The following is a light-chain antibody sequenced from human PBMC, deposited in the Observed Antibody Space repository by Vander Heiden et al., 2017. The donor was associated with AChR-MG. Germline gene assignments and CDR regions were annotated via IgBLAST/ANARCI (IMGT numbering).Light chain of an antibody. V-gene: IGLV1-36*01. Sequence: QSVLSQPPSVSEGPRQRVTISCSGSSSNIGSHAVNWYQQVPGKAPKLLIYYDDLLPSGVSDRFSGSKSGTSASLAITGLQSEDEADYYCAVWDAGLRAYVFGTGTKLTVL. CDR2: YDD. J-gene: IGLJ1*01. CDR1: SSNIGSHA. CDR3: AVWDAGLRAYV.